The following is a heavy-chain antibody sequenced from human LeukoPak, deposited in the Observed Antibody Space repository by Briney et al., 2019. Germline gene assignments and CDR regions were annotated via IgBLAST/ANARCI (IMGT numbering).Heavy chain of an antibody. V-gene: IGHV4-59*01. CDR3: ARGGYSSGWYSVPMDV. CDR2: IYYSGST. Sequence: SETLSLTCTVSGGSISSYYWSWIRQPPGKGLEWIGYIYYSGSTNYNPSLKSRVTISVDTSKNQFSLKLSSVTAADTAVYYCARGGYSSGWYSVPMDVWGKGTTVTVSS. CDR1: GGSISSYY. D-gene: IGHD6-19*01. J-gene: IGHJ6*03.